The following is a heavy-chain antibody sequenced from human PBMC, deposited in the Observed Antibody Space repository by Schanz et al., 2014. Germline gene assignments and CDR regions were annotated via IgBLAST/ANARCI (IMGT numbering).Heavy chain of an antibody. CDR2: IWYDGSKT. J-gene: IGHJ2*01. V-gene: IGHV3-33*01. Sequence: VQLVESGGGFVQPGGSLRLSCAASGFSFDKYGMHWVRQAPGKGLEWVGVIWYDGSKTYYADSVRGRFTISRDDAKISLFLQMHSLRADDTGVYYCARSTYYDILTGQTHTRVDVRYFDLWGRGTLVTVSS. CDR1: GFSFDKYG. D-gene: IGHD3-9*01. CDR3: ARSTYYDILTGQTHTRVDVRYFDL.